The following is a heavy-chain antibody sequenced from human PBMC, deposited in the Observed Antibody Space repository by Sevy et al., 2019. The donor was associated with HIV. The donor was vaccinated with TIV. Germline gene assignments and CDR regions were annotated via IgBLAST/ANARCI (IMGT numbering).Heavy chain of an antibody. V-gene: IGHV3-11*06. J-gene: IGHJ6*02. D-gene: IGHD1-7*01. CDR3: ARSRVLELPHYYYYYGMDV. CDR2: ISSSSSYT. CDR1: GFTFSDYY. Sequence: GGSLRLSCAASGFTFSDYYMSWIRQAPGKGLEWVSYISSSSSYTNYADSVKGRFTISRDNATNSRFLQMNSLRAEDTAVYYCARSRVLELPHYYYYYGMDVWGQGTTVTVSS.